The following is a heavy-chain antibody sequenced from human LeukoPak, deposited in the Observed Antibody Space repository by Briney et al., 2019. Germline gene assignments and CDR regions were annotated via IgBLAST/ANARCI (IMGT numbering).Heavy chain of an antibody. CDR1: GGTFSSYA. J-gene: IGHJ5*02. Sequence: GASVKVSCKAPGGTFSSYAISWVRQAPGQGLEWMGGIIPIFGTANYAQKFQGRVTITADESTSTAYMELSSLRSEDTAVYYCASTLGRYNWFDPWGQGTLVTVSS. D-gene: IGHD2-15*01. CDR2: IIPIFGTA. CDR3: ASTLGRYNWFDP. V-gene: IGHV1-69*13.